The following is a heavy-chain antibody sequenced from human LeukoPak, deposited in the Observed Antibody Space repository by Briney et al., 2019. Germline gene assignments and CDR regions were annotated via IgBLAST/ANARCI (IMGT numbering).Heavy chain of an antibody. J-gene: IGHJ6*02. CDR3: ARATDFINGYGMDV. CDR1: GGSISNSY. D-gene: IGHD1-26*01. V-gene: IGHV4-59*01. Sequence: PSETLSLTCTVSGGSISNSYWNWIRQTPGKGLEWIAYIYYIGSTNYNPSLQSRVTISIDTSKNQFSLRLSSVTAADTAVYYCARATDFINGYGMDVWGQGATVTVSS. CDR2: IYYIGST.